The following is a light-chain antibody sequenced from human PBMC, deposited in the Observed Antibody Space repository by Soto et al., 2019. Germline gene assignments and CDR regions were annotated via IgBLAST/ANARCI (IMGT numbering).Light chain of an antibody. J-gene: IGKJ1*01. CDR1: QSVSRH. Sequence: DMVIPPCSATRSVSPGGRATLSCRASQSVSRHVAWYPQKPGQAPRRLIYGASTRATGIPDRFSGSGSGTEFTLTIISLESEDFAVYYCQQYKNWPRTFGQGTKVDI. V-gene: IGKV3-15*01. CDR3: QQYKNWPRT. CDR2: GAS.